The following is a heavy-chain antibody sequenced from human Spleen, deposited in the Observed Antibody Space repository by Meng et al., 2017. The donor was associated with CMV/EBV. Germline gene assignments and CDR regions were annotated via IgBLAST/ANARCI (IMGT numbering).Heavy chain of an antibody. J-gene: IGHJ4*02. V-gene: IGHV3-11*01. CDR2: ISSSGNTI. Sequence: GESLKISCAASGFTFSDYYMSWIRQAPGKGLEWVSYISSSGNTIYYADSVKGRFTISRDSAKNSLYLQMNSLRAEDTAVYYCGRQVFPYYYDTSGYYNDYWGQGTLVTVSS. CDR3: GRQVFPYYYDTSGYYNDY. CDR1: GFTFSDYY. D-gene: IGHD3-22*01.